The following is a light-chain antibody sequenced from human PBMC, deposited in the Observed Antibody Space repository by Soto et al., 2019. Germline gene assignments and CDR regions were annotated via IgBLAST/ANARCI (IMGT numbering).Light chain of an antibody. Sequence: DIQITPSPSTRVCSLLDRFTNSLRASQTMSRWLAWYQQKPGKAPKLLIYKASTLKSGVPSRFSGSGSGTDFTLTISRLEPEDFAVYYCQQYGSSPWTFGQGTKVDIK. J-gene: IGKJ1*01. CDR1: QTMSRW. V-gene: IGKV1-5*03. CDR3: QQYGSSPWT. CDR2: KAS.